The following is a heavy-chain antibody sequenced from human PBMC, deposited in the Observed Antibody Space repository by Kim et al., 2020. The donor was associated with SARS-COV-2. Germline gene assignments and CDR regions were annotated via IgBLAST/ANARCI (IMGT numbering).Heavy chain of an antibody. V-gene: IGHV4-34*13. CDR3: ARGIAAAGTRLNWFDP. Sequence: SPKRRVTISVDTSKNQFALKLSSGTAADTAVYYCARGIAAAGTRLNWFDPWGQGTLVTVSS. D-gene: IGHD6-13*01. J-gene: IGHJ5*02.